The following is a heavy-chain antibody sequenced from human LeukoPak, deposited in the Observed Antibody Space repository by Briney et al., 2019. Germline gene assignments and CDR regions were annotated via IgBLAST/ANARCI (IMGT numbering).Heavy chain of an antibody. J-gene: IGHJ4*02. Sequence: GGSLRLSCAASGFTFSSYALHWVRQAPGKGLEWVAVISYDGSNKYYADSVKGRFTISRDNSKNTLYLQMNSLRAEDTAVYYCARDPGTQLWLLNYYFDYWGQGTLVTVSS. V-gene: IGHV3-30-3*01. CDR2: ISYDGSNK. CDR1: GFTFSSYA. CDR3: ARDPGTQLWLLNYYFDY. D-gene: IGHD5-18*01.